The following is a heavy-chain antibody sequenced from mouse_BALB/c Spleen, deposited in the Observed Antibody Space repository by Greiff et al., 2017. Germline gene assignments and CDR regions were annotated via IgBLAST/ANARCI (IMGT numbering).Heavy chain of an antibody. Sequence: EVQRVESGGGLVQPGGSLRLSCATSGFTFTDYYMSWVRQPPGKALEWLGFIRNKANGYTTEYSASVKGRFTISRDNSQSILYLQMNTLRAEDSATYYCARAATSYYAMDYWGQGTSVTVSS. CDR2: IRNKANGYTT. V-gene: IGHV7-3*02. CDR3: ARAATSYYAMDY. D-gene: IGHD1-2*01. CDR1: GFTFTDYY. J-gene: IGHJ4*01.